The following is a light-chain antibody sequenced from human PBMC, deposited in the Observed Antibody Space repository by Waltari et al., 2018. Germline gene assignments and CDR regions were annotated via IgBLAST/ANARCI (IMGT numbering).Light chain of an antibody. CDR1: XXXXXX. CDR3: QSADRSSTPI. Sequence: SDELTQPPSVSVSPGQTATITCSXXXXXXXXXDSYQRKAGQAPVLVTYKDSERPSWIPEAFSGSSSGTTVTLTINGVQAEDDADYFCQSADRSSTPIFGGGTKLTVL. CDR2: KDS. V-gene: IGLV3-25*03. J-gene: IGLJ2*01.